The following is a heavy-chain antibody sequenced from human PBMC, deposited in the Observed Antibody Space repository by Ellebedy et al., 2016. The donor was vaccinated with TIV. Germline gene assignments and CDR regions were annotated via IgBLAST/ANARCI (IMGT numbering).Heavy chain of an antibody. Sequence: SVKVSXXASGGTFSSYAISWVRQAPGQGLEWMGGIIPIFGTANYAQKFQGRVTITADESTSTAYMELSSLRSEDTAVYYCARSPFGGYCSSTSCPLNWFDPWGQGTLVTVSS. CDR3: ARSPFGGYCSSTSCPLNWFDP. D-gene: IGHD2-2*01. CDR1: GGTFSSYA. V-gene: IGHV1-69*13. J-gene: IGHJ5*02. CDR2: IIPIFGTA.